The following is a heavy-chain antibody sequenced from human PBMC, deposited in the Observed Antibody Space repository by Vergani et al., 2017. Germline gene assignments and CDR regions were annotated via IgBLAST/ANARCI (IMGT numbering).Heavy chain of an antibody. CDR1: GFTVSSNY. D-gene: IGHD6-19*01. Sequence: EVQLVETGGGLIQPGGSLRLSCAASGFTVSSNYMSWVRQAPGKGLEWVSVIYSGGSTYYADSVKGRFTISRDNSKNTLYLQMNSLRAEDTAVYYCAGENHSSGWYVSYFDYWGQGTLVTVSS. J-gene: IGHJ4*02. V-gene: IGHV3-53*02. CDR2: IYSGGST. CDR3: AGENHSSGWYVSYFDY.